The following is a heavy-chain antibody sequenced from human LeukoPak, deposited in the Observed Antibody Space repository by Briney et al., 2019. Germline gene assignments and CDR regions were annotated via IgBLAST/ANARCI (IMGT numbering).Heavy chain of an antibody. CDR3: AGSWFYRDYFEY. CDR1: GFTFSSYG. CDR2: ISYDGSNK. D-gene: IGHD3-10*01. J-gene: IGHJ4*02. V-gene: IGHV3-30*03. Sequence: GGSLRLSCAASGFTFSSYGMHWVRQAPAKGLEWVAVISYDGSNKYYTDSVKGRFTISRDNSKNTLYLQMNSLRVEDTAVYYCAGSWFYRDYFEYWGQGTLVTVSS.